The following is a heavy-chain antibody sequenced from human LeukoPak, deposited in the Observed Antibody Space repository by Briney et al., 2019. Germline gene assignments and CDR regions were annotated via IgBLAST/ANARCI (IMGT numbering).Heavy chain of an antibody. Sequence: SETLSFTCTVSGGSISGCYWTWIRQPPGKGLEWIGYIYSSGSTNYNPSLKSRVTISVDTSKNQFSLRLSSVTAADTAVYYCARHRYTSSSSYFDFWGQGTLVTVSS. CDR2: IYSSGST. D-gene: IGHD6-6*01. V-gene: IGHV4-59*08. CDR3: ARHRYTSSSSYFDF. J-gene: IGHJ4*02. CDR1: GGSISGCY.